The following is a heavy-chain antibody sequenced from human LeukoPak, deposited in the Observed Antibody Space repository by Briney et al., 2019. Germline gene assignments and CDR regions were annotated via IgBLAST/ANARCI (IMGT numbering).Heavy chain of an antibody. Sequence: GGSLRLSCAVSGFLLNHYGMTWVRRAPGKGLEWVSGNNWNGGSTGYADSVKGRFTISRDNAKNCLYLQMNSLRAEDTALYYCARTRTSGGYSASDYWGQGTLVTVSS. CDR3: ARTRTSGGYSASDY. V-gene: IGHV3-20*04. CDR2: NNWNGGST. CDR1: GFLLNHYG. J-gene: IGHJ4*02. D-gene: IGHD3-10*01.